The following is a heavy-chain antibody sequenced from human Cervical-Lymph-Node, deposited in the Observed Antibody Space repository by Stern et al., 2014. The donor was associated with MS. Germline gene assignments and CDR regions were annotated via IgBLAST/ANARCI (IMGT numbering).Heavy chain of an antibody. D-gene: IGHD1-26*01. V-gene: IGHV3-23*04. CDR1: GFTFSSNA. CDR2: ISSSDGST. J-gene: IGHJ4*02. CDR3: ATGNYYGNF. Sequence: EVQLVESGRGLVQPGGSLRLSCAVSGFTFSSNAMRWGRQAPGKGLEWVSTISSSDGSTYYADSEKGRFTVSRDNSKNTLFLQMNSLRADDTAVYYCATGNYYGNFWGQGTLVTVSS.